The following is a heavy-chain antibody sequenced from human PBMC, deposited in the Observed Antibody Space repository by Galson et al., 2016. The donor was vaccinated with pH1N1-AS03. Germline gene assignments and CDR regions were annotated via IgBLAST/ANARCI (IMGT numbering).Heavy chain of an antibody. V-gene: IGHV4-39*01. J-gene: IGHJ4*02. CDR1: INNNNYY. D-gene: IGHD3-9*01. CDR3: AGLSTDWLGRPHYFDP. Sequence: INNNNYYWGWIRQPPGKGLDWIGSIHYSGSTYYNPSLKSRVTISVDVSKNQFSLRLTSVTAADTAMYHCAGLSTDWLGRPHYFDPWGQGTLIVVSS. CDR2: IHYSGST.